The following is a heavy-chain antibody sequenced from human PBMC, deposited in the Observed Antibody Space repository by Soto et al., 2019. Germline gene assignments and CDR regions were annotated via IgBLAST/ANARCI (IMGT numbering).Heavy chain of an antibody. CDR2: IVVGSGNT. CDR1: GFTFTSSA. Sequence: AASVKVSCKASGFTFTSSAMQWVRQARGQRLEWIGWIVVGSGNTNYAQKFQERVTITSDMSTSTAYMELSSLRSEDTAVYYFAAGERIVVVPAASDAFDIWGQGTMVTVSS. CDR3: AAGERIVVVPAASDAFDI. V-gene: IGHV1-58*02. D-gene: IGHD2-2*01. J-gene: IGHJ3*02.